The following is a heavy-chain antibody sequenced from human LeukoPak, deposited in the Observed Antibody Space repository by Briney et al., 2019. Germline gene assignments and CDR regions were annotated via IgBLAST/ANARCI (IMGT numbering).Heavy chain of an antibody. CDR3: AQKGGTDH. D-gene: IGHD2-15*01. V-gene: IGHV3-48*01. Sequence: GGSLRLSCVASGFSFSRFGMNWVRQAPGKALEWVSHISSTSGDVYYADSVKGRFTISRNNAKNSPYLQMNSLRVEDTAIYYCAQKGGTDHWGQGTLVTVSS. J-gene: IGHJ4*02. CDR2: ISSTSGDV. CDR1: GFSFSRFG.